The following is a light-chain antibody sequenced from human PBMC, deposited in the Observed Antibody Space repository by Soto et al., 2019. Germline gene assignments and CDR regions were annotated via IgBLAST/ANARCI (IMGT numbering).Light chain of an antibody. J-gene: IGKJ1*01. CDR2: AAS. Sequence: EIVLTQSPGTLSLSLGDRATISCKASQSVADNYLAWYQQKPGQAPRLLIYAASRRAIGIPDTFSGSGSGTDFTLTITRLEPEDFALYYCQQYGHSPRTFGQGTKVDVK. CDR3: QQYGHSPRT. V-gene: IGKV3-20*01. CDR1: QSVADNY.